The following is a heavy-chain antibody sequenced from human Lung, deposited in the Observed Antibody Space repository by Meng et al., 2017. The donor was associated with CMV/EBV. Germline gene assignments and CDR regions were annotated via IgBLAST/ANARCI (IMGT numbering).Heavy chain of an antibody. CDR3: ARDPRGSYTYYYGMDI. V-gene: IGHV3-7*01. CDR1: GFTFTNYW. CDR2: INEDGSVK. Sequence: GEXXKISCAASGFTFTNYWMTWVGQAPGKGLEWVANINEDGSVKHFVDSVKDRFTMSRDNAKNSVYLQMNGLRGDDTDVYYCARDPRGSYTYYYGMDIWSQGTTVTVSS. J-gene: IGHJ6*02. D-gene: IGHD3-16*01.